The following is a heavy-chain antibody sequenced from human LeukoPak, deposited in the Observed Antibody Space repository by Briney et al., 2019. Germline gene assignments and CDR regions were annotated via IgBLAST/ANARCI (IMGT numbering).Heavy chain of an antibody. J-gene: IGHJ6*03. D-gene: IGHD6-6*01. CDR2: ISWNSGSI. V-gene: IGHV3-9*01. CDR1: GFTFDDYA. CDR3: AKSSSSSDYYYYYMDV. Sequence: SGGSLRLPCAASGFTFDDYAMHWVRQAPGKGLEWVSGISWNSGSIGYADSVKGRFTISRDNAKNSLYLQMNSLRAEDTALYYCAKSSSSSDYYYYYMDVWGKGTTVTVSS.